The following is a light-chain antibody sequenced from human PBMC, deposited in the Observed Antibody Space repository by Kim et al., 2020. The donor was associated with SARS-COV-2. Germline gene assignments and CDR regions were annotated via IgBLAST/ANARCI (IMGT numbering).Light chain of an antibody. CDR2: EAS. CDR3: QQRSSWPPSIT. V-gene: IGKV3-11*01. Sequence: GEGAALASRARQRQSSYVVWYQHKPGQAPRLHIYEASNSATGIPARFSGSGSGTDFTLTISSLEPEDFALYYCQQRSSWPPSITFGQGTRLEIK. CDR1: QRQSSY. J-gene: IGKJ5*01.